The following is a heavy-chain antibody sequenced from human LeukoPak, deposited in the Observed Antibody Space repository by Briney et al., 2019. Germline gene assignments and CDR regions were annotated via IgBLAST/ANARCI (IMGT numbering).Heavy chain of an antibody. Sequence: GASVKVSCKASGYTFSSYYIHWVRQAPGQGLEWMGIINPSGGSTKYAQKLQGRVTMTRDTSTSTVYMELSSLRSEDTAVYYCARDDSSGPQVYWGQGTLVTVSS. CDR1: GYTFSSYY. D-gene: IGHD3-22*01. CDR3: ARDDSSGPQVY. V-gene: IGHV1-46*01. CDR2: INPSGGST. J-gene: IGHJ4*02.